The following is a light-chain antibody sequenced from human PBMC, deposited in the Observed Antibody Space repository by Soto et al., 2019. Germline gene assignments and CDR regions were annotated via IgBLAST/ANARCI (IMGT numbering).Light chain of an antibody. J-gene: IGLJ2*01. V-gene: IGLV2-14*01. CDR2: EVS. CDR1: SSDVGGYNY. Sequence: SVLTQPASVSGSPGQSITISCTGTSSDVGGYNYVSWYQQHPGKAPKLMIYEVSNRPSGVSNRFSGSKSGNTASLTISGLQAEDEADYFCSSYAGSSVVFGGGTKLTVL. CDR3: SSYAGSSVV.